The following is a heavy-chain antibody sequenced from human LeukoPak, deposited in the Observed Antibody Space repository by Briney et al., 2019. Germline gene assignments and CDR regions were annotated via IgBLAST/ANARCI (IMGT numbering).Heavy chain of an antibody. CDR1: GFTFSSYW. J-gene: IGHJ1*01. Sequence: GGSLRLSCAASGFTFSSYWMHWVRRAPGKGLVWVSGTNTDGSSTMYADSVKGRFTIARDNAKNTLYLQMNSLRAEDTAVYYCYGANAEHWGQGTLVTVSS. V-gene: IGHV3-74*03. D-gene: IGHD4-23*01. CDR2: TNTDGSST. CDR3: YGANAEH.